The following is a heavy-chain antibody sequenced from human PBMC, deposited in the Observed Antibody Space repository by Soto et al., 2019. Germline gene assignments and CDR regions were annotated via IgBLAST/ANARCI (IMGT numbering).Heavy chain of an antibody. CDR1: VYTFSDVD. J-gene: IGHJ6*02. CDR2: MNAKRGDT. D-gene: IGHD3-3*01. CDR3: ARGNPFNYDGFEV. V-gene: IGHV1-8*01. Sequence: HLEQSGAEVKRPGASVKFSFKASVYTFSDVDINRLRKASGQGTEWLGWMNAKRGDTFFAQRFHGKFNMTWDTSMSTAYMEVCRLTADHTAIDFGARGNPFNYDGFEVSGQGATCAVSS.